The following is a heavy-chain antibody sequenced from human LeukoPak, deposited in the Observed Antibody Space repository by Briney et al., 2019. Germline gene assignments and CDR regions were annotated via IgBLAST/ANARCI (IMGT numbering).Heavy chain of an antibody. Sequence: GGSLRLSCAASGFTFSSYSMTWVRQAPGKGLEWVSSISSSSSYIYYADSVKGRFTISRDNAKNSLYLQMNSLRAEDTAEYYCAREASLDDYGDYVFDYWGQGTLVTVSS. D-gene: IGHD4-17*01. CDR3: AREASLDDYGDYVFDY. CDR1: GFTFSSYS. J-gene: IGHJ4*02. V-gene: IGHV3-21*01. CDR2: ISSSSSYI.